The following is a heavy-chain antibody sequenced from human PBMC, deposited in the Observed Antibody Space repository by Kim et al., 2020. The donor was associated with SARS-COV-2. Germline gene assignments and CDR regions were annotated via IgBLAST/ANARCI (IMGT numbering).Heavy chain of an antibody. CDR2: ISSSGSTI. J-gene: IGHJ6*02. D-gene: IGHD6-13*01. CDR1: GFTFSDYY. Sequence: GGSLRLSCAASGFTFSDYYMSWIRQAPGKGLEWVSYISSSGSTIYYADSVKGRFTISRDNAKNSLYLQMNSLRAEDTAVYYCARDKHLTAAADDYYYYGMDVWGQGTTVTVSS. V-gene: IGHV3-11*04. CDR3: ARDKHLTAAADDYYYYGMDV.